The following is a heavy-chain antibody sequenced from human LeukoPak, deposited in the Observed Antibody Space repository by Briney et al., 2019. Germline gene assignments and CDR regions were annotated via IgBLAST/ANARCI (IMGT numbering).Heavy chain of an antibody. V-gene: IGHV1-8*01. CDR1: GYTFTSYD. J-gene: IGHJ4*02. Sequence: ASVKVPCKASGYTFTSYDINWVRQVTGQGLEWMGWMNPNSGNTGYAQKFQGRVTMTRNTSISTAYMELSSLRSEDTAVYYCARGLRFGELSFDYWGQGTLVTVSS. CDR2: MNPNSGNT. D-gene: IGHD3-10*01. CDR3: ARGLRFGELSFDY.